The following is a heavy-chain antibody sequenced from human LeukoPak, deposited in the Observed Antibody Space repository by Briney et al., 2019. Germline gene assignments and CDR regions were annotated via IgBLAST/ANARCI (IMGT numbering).Heavy chain of an antibody. V-gene: IGHV1-69*06. J-gene: IGHJ4*02. Sequence: SVKVSCKASGGTFSSYAISWVRQAPGQGLEWMGGIIPIFGTANYAQKFQGGVTITADKSTSTAYMELRSLRSDDTAVYYCARVNYDFWSGYYHRPYYFDYWGQGTLVTVSS. CDR3: ARVNYDFWSGYYHRPYYFDY. CDR2: IIPIFGTA. D-gene: IGHD3-3*01. CDR1: GGTFSSYA.